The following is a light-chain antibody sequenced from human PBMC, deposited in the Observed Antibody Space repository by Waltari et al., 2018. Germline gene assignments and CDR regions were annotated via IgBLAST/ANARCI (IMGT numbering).Light chain of an antibody. CDR2: SNN. V-gene: IGLV1-44*01. J-gene: IGLJ1*01. Sequence: QSVLTQPPSASGTPGQRVTISCSGSSSNIGKNAVNWYQQLPGTAPKLLIHSNNPRPSGFPDRFSGSKSGTSASLAISGLQAADEADYYCQSYDSSLSGYVFGTGTKVTVI. CDR3: QSYDSSLSGYV. CDR1: SSNIGKNA.